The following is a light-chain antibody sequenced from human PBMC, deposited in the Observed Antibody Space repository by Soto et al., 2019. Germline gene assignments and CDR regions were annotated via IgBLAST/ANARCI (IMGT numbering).Light chain of an antibody. CDR2: AAS. Sequence: DIQMTQSPSSLSASVGDSVTITCRASQNIKTYLNWYQQKPGKAPNLLIYAASSLHSGVPSRFSGSGSGTDFTLTISSLQPEDFATYYCQQSFCSPPWTFGQGTKVEIK. V-gene: IGKV1-39*01. CDR1: QNIKTY. CDR3: QQSFCSPPWT. J-gene: IGKJ1*01.